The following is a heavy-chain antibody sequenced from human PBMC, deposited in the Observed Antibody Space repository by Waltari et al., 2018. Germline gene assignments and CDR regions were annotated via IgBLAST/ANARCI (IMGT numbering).Heavy chain of an antibody. CDR2: IKSKTDGWTT. CDR3: TTDRY. V-gene: IGHV3-15*07. J-gene: IGHJ4*02. CDR1: GFTFRNEW. Sequence: EVQLVESGGDLVKPGGSLRLSCAASGFTFRNEWMNCVRQAPGKGLELVGRIKSKTDGWTTDYVAPVTGRFTISRDDSKNTLYLQMNSLKTEDTAVYYCTTDRYWGQGTLVTVSS.